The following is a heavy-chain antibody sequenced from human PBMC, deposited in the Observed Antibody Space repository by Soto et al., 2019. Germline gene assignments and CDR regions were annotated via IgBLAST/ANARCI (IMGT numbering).Heavy chain of an antibody. D-gene: IGHD3-10*01. V-gene: IGHV4-34*01. CDR1: GGSFSGYY. CDR3: ARGPPDVWFGEFDYYYYGMDV. Sequence: SETLSLTCAVYGGSFSGYYWSWIRQPPGKGLEWIGEINHSGSTNYNPSLKSRVTISVDTSKNQFSLKLSSVTAADTAVYYCARGPPDVWFGEFDYYYYGMDVWGQGTTVTVS. J-gene: IGHJ6*02. CDR2: INHSGST.